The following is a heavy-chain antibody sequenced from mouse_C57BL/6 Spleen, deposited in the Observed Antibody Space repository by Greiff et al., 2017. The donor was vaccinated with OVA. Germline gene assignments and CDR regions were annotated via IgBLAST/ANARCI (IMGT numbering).Heavy chain of an antibody. V-gene: IGHV1-78*01. J-gene: IGHJ1*03. Sequence: QVQLKESDAELVKPGASVKISCKVSGYTFTDHTIHWMKQRPEQGLEWIGYIYPRDGSTKYNEKFKGKATLTADKSSSTAYMQLNSLTSEDSAVYFCASPPYYGNYDWYFDVWGTGTTVTVSS. CDR2: IYPRDGST. D-gene: IGHD2-10*01. CDR3: ASPPYYGNYDWYFDV. CDR1: GYTFTDHT.